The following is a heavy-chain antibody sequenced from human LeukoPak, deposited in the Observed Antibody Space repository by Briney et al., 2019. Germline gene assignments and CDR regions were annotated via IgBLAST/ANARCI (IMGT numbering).Heavy chain of an antibody. CDR1: GFTFSSYS. CDR3: AELGITMIGGV. J-gene: IGHJ6*04. D-gene: IGHD3-10*02. CDR2: IRSSSRTI. V-gene: IGHV3-48*01. Sequence: GGSLRLSCAASGFTFSSYSMNWVRQAPGKGLEWISYIRSSSRTIYYADSVKGRFTISRDNAKNSLYLQMNSLRAEDTAVYYCAELGITMIGGVWGKGTTVTISS.